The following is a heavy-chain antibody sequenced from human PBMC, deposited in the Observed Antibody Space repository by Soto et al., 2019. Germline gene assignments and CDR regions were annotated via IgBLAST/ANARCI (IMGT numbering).Heavy chain of an antibody. V-gene: IGHV3-33*01. Sequence: QVQLVESGGGVVQTGTSLRLSCAASGFTFSNYGMHWVRQAPDKGLEWVAIIWYDGSNKYYADSVKGRFTISRDNSKNTLFLEMNSVRVEDTAVYYCARDPGSSWYRIDYWGRGALVTVSS. CDR3: ARDPGSSWYRIDY. CDR2: IWYDGSNK. CDR1: GFTFSNYG. D-gene: IGHD6-13*01. J-gene: IGHJ4*02.